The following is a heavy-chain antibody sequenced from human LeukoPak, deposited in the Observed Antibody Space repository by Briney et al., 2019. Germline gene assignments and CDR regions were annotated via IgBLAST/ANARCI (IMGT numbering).Heavy chain of an antibody. CDR3: ARDRGSGSGSPYYLDY. CDR2: ISYDGSNK. Sequence: GGSLRLSCAASGFTFSSYAMHWVRQAPGKGLEWVAVISYDGSNKYYADSVKGRFTISRDNSKNTLYLQMNSLRAEDSAVYYCARDRGSGSGSPYYLDYWGQGTLVTVSS. V-gene: IGHV3-30*04. D-gene: IGHD3-10*01. J-gene: IGHJ4*02. CDR1: GFTFSSYA.